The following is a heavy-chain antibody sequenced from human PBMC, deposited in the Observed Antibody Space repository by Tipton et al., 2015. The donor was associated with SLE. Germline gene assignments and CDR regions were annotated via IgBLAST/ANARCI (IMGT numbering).Heavy chain of an antibody. V-gene: IGHV1-18*01. CDR1: GYTFSNYG. CDR2: VSAYNGNT. J-gene: IGHJ4*01. Sequence: QLVQSGAEAKEPGASVKDSCKASGYTFSNYGVTWVRQAPGQGLEWMGWVSAYNGNTNYAHKLQGRVTMTTVTSTATAYMELTNLRSDDSAVYCCAADGRYYVSGSHYNVPDYWGHGTLVTVSS. D-gene: IGHD3-10*01. CDR3: AADGRYYVSGSHYNVPDY.